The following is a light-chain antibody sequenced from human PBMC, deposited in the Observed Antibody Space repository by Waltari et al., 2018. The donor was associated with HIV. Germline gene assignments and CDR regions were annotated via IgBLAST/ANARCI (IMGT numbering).Light chain of an antibody. CDR3: QQTFSPPRR. V-gene: IGKV1-39*01. J-gene: IGKJ2*01. CDR1: QSIITY. Sequence: DINMTQSPSSLSASVGDRVTITCRASQSIITYLNLYHQSPGKAPTLLIFGASTLHDGVSSRFSGSGSETDFTLSIAGLQREDSGTYFCQQTFSPPRRFGPGT. CDR2: GAS.